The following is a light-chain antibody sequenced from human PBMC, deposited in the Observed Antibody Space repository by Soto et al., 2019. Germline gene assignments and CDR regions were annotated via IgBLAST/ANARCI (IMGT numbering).Light chain of an antibody. V-gene: IGKV3-11*01. CDR2: DAS. J-gene: IGKJ5*01. CDR1: QSVSSY. Sequence: IVLTQSPATLSLSPGERAPPFCKASQSVSSYLAWYQQKPGQAPRLLIYDASNRATGIPARFSGSGSGTDFTLTISSLEPEDFAVYYCQQRSNWPPSITFGQGTRLEIK. CDR3: QQRSNWPPSIT.